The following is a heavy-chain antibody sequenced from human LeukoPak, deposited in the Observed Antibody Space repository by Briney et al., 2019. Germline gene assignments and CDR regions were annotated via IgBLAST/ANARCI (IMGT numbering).Heavy chain of an antibody. V-gene: IGHV1-69*13. Sequence: GASVKVSCKXSGGTFSSYAISWVRQAPGQGLEWMGGIIPIFGTANYAQKFQGRVTITADESTSTAYMELSSLRSEDTAVYYCARDTRNSSSWFYYFDYWGQGTLVTVSS. CDR3: ARDTRNSSSWFYYFDY. D-gene: IGHD6-13*01. CDR1: GGTFSSYA. CDR2: IIPIFGTA. J-gene: IGHJ4*02.